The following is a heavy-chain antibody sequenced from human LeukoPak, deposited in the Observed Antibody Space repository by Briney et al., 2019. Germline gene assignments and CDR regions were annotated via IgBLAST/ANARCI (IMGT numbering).Heavy chain of an antibody. D-gene: IGHD3-10*02. V-gene: IGHV3-48*03. CDR1: GFTLCSLE. CDR3: AELGITMVGGV. J-gene: IGHJ6*04. Sequence: PGGSLRLSCAASGFTLCSLEMNWLRQAPGKWLEGVSYINSRGRTIYHADSGKGRFTISRDNAKNSLYLQMNSLRAEDTAVYYCAELGITMVGGVWGKGTTVTISS. CDR2: INSRGRTI.